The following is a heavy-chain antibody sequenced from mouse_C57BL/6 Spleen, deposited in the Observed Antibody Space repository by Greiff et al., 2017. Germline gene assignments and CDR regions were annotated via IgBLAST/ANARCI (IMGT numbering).Heavy chain of an antibody. J-gene: IGHJ1*03. CDR2: IWGGGST. CDR1: GFSLTSYG. Sequence: VQLQESGPGLVAPSQSLSITCTVSGFSLTSYGVDWVRQPPGKGLEWLGVIWGGGSTNYNSALMSRLSISKDNSKSQVFLKMNSLQTDDTAMYYCAKHSRGDYYGSSPWYFDVWGTGTTVTVSS. D-gene: IGHD1-1*01. CDR3: AKHSRGDYYGSSPWYFDV. V-gene: IGHV2-9*01.